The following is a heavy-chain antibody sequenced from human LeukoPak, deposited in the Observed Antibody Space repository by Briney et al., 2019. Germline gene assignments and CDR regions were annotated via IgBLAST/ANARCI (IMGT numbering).Heavy chain of an antibody. CDR1: GGSISSYY. V-gene: IGHV4-59*01. D-gene: IGHD5-18*01. CDR2: IYYSGST. CDR3: ARDFRGYIDY. J-gene: IGHJ4*02. Sequence: SETLSLTCTVSGGSISSYYWSWVRQPPGKGLEWIGCIYYSGSTNYNPSLKSRVTISVDTSRNQFSLKLSSVTAADTAVYYCARDFRGYIDYWGQGVLVTVSS.